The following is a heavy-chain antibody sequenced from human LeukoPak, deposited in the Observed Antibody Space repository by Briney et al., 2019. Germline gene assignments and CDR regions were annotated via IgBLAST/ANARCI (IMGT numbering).Heavy chain of an antibody. J-gene: IGHJ4*02. CDR3: ASSIVGATTLFGLFDY. Sequence: ASVKVSCKASGGTSSSYAISWVRQAPGQGLEWMGGIIPIFGTANYAQKFQGRVTITADESTSTAYMELSSLRSEDTAVYYCASSIVGATTLFGLFDYWGQGTLVTVSS. CDR1: GGTSSSYA. V-gene: IGHV1-69*13. CDR2: IIPIFGTA. D-gene: IGHD1-26*01.